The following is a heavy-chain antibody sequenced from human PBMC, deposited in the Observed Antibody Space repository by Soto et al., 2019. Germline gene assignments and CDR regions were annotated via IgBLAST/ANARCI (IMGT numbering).Heavy chain of an antibody. D-gene: IGHD2-21*01. CDR2: IYPGDSDT. V-gene: IGHV5-51*01. CDR3: ASPGEDYYYYGMDV. J-gene: IGHJ6*02. CDR1: GYSFSIYW. Sequence: RVESLKISCKGSGYSFSIYWIGWFRQMPGKGLEWMGIIYPGDSDTRYSPSFQGQVTISADKSISTAYLQWSSLKASDTAMYYCASPGEDYYYYGMDVWGQGTTVTVSS.